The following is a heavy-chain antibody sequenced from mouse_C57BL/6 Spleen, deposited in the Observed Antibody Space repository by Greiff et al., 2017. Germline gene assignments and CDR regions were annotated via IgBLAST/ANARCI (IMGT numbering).Heavy chain of an antibody. V-gene: IGHV1-76*01. CDR3: ARGHYGSSYDWFAY. Sequence: VKLQQSGAELVRPGASVKLSCKASGYTFTDYYINWVKQRPGQGLEWIARIYPGSGNTYYNEKFKGKATLTAEKSSSTAYMQLSSLTSEDSAVYFCARGHYGSSYDWFAYWGQGTLVTVSA. CDR1: GYTFTDYY. CDR2: IYPGSGNT. J-gene: IGHJ3*01. D-gene: IGHD1-1*01.